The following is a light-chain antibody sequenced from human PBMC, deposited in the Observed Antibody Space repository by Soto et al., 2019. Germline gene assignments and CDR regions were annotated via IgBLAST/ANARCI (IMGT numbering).Light chain of an antibody. V-gene: IGKV3-15*01. CDR1: QSVSSN. CDR3: QQYYNWLT. CDR2: DVS. J-gene: IGKJ4*01. Sequence: EIVLTQSPATLSVSPGARAPLSCRASQSVSSNLAWFQQKPGQAPRLLIYDVSTRATGIPARFSGSGSGTEFTLTISSLQSEDFAVYYCQQYYNWLTFGGGTKVDIK.